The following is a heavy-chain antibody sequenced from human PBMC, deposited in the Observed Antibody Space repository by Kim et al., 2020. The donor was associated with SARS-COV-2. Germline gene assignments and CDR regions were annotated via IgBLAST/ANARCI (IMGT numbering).Heavy chain of an antibody. J-gene: IGHJ3*02. V-gene: IGHV5-51*01. CDR1: GYKFTSNW. D-gene: IGHD3-16*01. CDR2: IYPGDSDT. Sequence: GESLKISCKASGYKFTSNWIGWVRQMPGKGLEWMGNIYPGDSDTRYSPSFQGQVTMSVDKSISTAFLQWSSLKASDSAIYFCARQGEAFDIWGQGTVVTVSS. CDR3: ARQGEAFDI.